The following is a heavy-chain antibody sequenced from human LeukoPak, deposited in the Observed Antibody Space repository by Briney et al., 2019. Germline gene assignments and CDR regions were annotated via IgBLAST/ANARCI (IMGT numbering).Heavy chain of an antibody. CDR2: INWNNGTM. V-gene: IGHV3-9*01. D-gene: IGHD4-17*01. CDR1: GFTFDDYV. Sequence: PGGSLRLSCAASGFTFDDYVMHWVRQAPGKGLEWVSGINWNNGTMGYADSVKGRFTISRDNAKSSLYLQMNSLRAEDTALYYCAKDASTVTTSYYFDYWGQGTLVTVSS. CDR3: AKDASTVTTSYYFDY. J-gene: IGHJ4*02.